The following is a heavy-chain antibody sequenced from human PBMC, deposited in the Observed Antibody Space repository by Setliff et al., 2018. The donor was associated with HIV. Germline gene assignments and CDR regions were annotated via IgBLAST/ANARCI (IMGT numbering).Heavy chain of an antibody. D-gene: IGHD6-13*01. CDR3: ERPIRAAAGNDAFHV. V-gene: IGHV1-69*01. Sequence: ASVKVSCTTSGGTFSSYAISWVRQAPGQGLEWMGGIITMFDAPNYAQKFQGRVTITADESTSTAYMELSSLRSEDSAVYFCERPIRAAAGNDAFHVWGQGTMVTVSS. CDR2: IITMFDAP. J-gene: IGHJ3*01. CDR1: GGTFSSYA.